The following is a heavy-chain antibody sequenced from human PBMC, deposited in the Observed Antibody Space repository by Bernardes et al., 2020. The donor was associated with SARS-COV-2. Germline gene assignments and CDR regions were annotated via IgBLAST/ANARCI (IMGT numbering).Heavy chain of an antibody. J-gene: IGHJ6*02. Sequence: GGSLRLSCAASGFTFSSYWMSWVRQAPGKGLEWVANIKQDGSEKYYVDSVKGRFTISRDNAKNSLYLQMNSLRAEDTAVYYCARDQYSSGWLRSFYYGMDVWGQGTTVTVSS. CDR2: IKQDGSEK. V-gene: IGHV3-7*01. CDR3: ARDQYSSGWLRSFYYGMDV. CDR1: GFTFSSYW. D-gene: IGHD6-19*01.